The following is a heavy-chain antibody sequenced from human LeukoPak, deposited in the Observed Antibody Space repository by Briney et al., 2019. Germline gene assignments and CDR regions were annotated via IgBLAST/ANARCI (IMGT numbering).Heavy chain of an antibody. D-gene: IGHD6-19*01. J-gene: IGHJ6*02. Sequence: GRSLRLSCAASGFTFSSYDMHWVRQAPGKGLEWVAVISSDGSNKYYADSVKGRFTISRDNTKNTMYLQMNSLRAEHTAVYYCARVYEQWLSTNYGMDVWGQGTTVTVSS. CDR2: ISSDGSNK. CDR1: GFTFSSYD. V-gene: IGHV3-30-3*01. CDR3: ARVYEQWLSTNYGMDV.